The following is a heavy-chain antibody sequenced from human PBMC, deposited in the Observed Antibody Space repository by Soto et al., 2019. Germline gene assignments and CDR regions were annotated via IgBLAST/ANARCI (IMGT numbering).Heavy chain of an antibody. J-gene: IGHJ3*02. CDR3: ARTDDCGDYEAAIDI. Sequence: QVQMVESGGGVVQPGRSLRLSCSASGFTFSNYAIHWVRQAPGKGLEWVAVISYDGSKIFYSDSVKGRFTISRDNSKSTLYLQMNSLRVDDTAVYYCARTDDCGDYEAAIDIWGQGTTVIVS. V-gene: IGHV3-30-3*01. CDR1: GFTFSNYA. CDR2: ISYDGSKI. D-gene: IGHD4-17*01.